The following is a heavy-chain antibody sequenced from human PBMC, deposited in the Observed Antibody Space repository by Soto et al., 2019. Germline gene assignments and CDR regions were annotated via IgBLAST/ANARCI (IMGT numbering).Heavy chain of an antibody. V-gene: IGHV3-23*01. J-gene: IGHJ4*02. D-gene: IGHD1-1*01. CDR1: GFTFSSYA. CDR3: AKVENYEATWNPTQDLDY. CDR2: ISGSGGST. Sequence: PGGSLRLSCAASGFTFSSYAMSWVRQAPGKGLEWVSAISGSGGSTYYADSVKGRFTISRDNSKKTLYLQMNSLRAEDTAVYYCAKVENYEATWNPTQDLDYWGQGTLVTVSS.